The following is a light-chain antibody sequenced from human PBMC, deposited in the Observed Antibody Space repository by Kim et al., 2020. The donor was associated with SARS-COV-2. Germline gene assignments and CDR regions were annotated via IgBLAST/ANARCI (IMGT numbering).Light chain of an antibody. Sequence: VSPGQTASITCSGDKLGDKYACWYQQKPGQSPVLVIYQDSKRPSGIPERFSGSNSGNTATLTITGTQAMDEADYYCQAWDSSTVVFGGGTQLTVL. J-gene: IGLJ2*01. CDR1: KLGDKY. CDR3: QAWDSSTVV. V-gene: IGLV3-1*01. CDR2: QDS.